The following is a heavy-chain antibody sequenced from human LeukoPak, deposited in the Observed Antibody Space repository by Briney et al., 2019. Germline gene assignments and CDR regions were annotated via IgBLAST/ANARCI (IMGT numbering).Heavy chain of an antibody. J-gene: IGHJ3*02. CDR3: ARVQGYYGSGSYLDAFDI. Sequence: SESLSLTYTLSGGSISSYYWSWIRQPPGKGREWIGYIYYSGSTNYNTSLKSRVTISVDTSKNQFSLKLSSVAAADTDVYYRARVQGYYGSGSYLDAFDIWGQGTMVTVSS. V-gene: IGHV4-59*01. CDR1: GGSISSYY. CDR2: IYYSGST. D-gene: IGHD3-10*01.